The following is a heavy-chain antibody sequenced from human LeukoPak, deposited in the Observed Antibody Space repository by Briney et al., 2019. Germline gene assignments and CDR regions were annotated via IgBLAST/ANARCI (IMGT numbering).Heavy chain of an antibody. CDR3: ANSPRYDFWSGYYSGGY. CDR1: GFTFSSYA. J-gene: IGHJ4*02. Sequence: GGSPRLSCAASGFTFSSYAMSWVRQAPGKGLEWVSAISGSGGSTYYADSVKGRFTISRDNSKNTLYLQMNSLRAEDTAVYYCANSPRYDFWSGYYSGGYWGQGTLVTVSS. CDR2: ISGSGGST. V-gene: IGHV3-23*01. D-gene: IGHD3-3*01.